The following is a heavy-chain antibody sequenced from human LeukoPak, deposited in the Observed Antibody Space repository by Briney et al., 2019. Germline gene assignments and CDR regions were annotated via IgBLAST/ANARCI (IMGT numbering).Heavy chain of an antibody. CDR3: ARQRWLPNSYYYYGMDV. J-gene: IGHJ6*02. CDR2: INPNSGGT. CDR1: GYTFTGYY. D-gene: IGHD5-12*01. V-gene: IGHV1-2*02. Sequence: ASVKVSCKASGYTFTGYYMHWVRQAPGQGLEWMGWINPNSGGTNYAQKFQGRVTMTRDTSISTAYMELSRLRSDDTAVYYCARQRWLPNSYYYYGMDVWGQGTTVTVSS.